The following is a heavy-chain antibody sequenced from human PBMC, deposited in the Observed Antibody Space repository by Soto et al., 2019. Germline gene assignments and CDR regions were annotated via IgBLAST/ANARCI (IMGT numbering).Heavy chain of an antibody. CDR3: ARRGSGSYYDY. V-gene: IGHV3-23*01. J-gene: IGHJ4*02. Sequence: EVQLLESGGGLVQPGGSLRLSCVASGFTFSSYAMRWVRQAPGKGLEWVSALSGSGDSTYYAGSVKGRFTVSRDNSKNTLYLQMNSLRAEDTAVYYCARRGSGSYYDYWGQGTLVTVSS. CDR1: GFTFSSYA. D-gene: IGHD1-26*01. CDR2: LSGSGDST.